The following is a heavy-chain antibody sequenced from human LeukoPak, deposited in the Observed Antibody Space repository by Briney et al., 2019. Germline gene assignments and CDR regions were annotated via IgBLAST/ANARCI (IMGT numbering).Heavy chain of an antibody. CDR1: GGSISSYY. J-gene: IGHJ5*02. V-gene: IGHV4-59*01. Sequence: SETLSLTCTVPGGSISSYYWRWIRQPPGKGLEWVGYIYYSGSANYNPSLKSRVTISVDTAKNQFSLKLSSVTAADTAVYYCARGGWELRGVWFDPWGQGTLVTVSS. D-gene: IGHD1-26*01. CDR2: IYYSGSA. CDR3: ARGGWELRGVWFDP.